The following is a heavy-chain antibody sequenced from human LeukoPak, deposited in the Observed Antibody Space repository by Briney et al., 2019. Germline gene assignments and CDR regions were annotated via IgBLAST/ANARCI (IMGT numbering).Heavy chain of an antibody. CDR2: INHSGST. CDR3: ARSMVRGVLDY. V-gene: IGHV4-34*01. Sequence: SETLSLTCAVYGESFSGYYWSWIRQPPGKGLEWIGEINHSGSTNYNPSLKSRVTISVDTSKNQFSLKLSSVTAADTAVYYCARSMVRGVLDYWGQGTLVTDCS. D-gene: IGHD3-10*01. CDR1: GESFSGYY. J-gene: IGHJ4*02.